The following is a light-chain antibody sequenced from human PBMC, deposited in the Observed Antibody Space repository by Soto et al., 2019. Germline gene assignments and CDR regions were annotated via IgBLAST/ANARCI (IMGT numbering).Light chain of an antibody. Sequence: EIGMTQSRATLSVSPGERATRTCRASQSVSSNLAWYQQKPGQAPRLLIYGASTRATGIPARFSGSGSGTEFTLTISSLQSEDFAVYYCQHYNNWPPWTFGQGTKVEIK. CDR1: QSVSSN. J-gene: IGKJ1*01. CDR2: GAS. CDR3: QHYNNWPPWT. V-gene: IGKV3-15*01.